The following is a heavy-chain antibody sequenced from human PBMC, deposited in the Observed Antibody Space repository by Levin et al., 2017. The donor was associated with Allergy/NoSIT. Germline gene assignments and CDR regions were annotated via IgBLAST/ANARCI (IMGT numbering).Heavy chain of an antibody. CDR1: GFTFSSYA. CDR3: AKDKVGATGGWFDP. D-gene: IGHD1-26*01. Sequence: GESLKISCAASGFTFSSYAISWVRQAPGKGLEWVSAISGSGGSTYYADSVKGRFTISRDNSKNTLYLQMNSLRAEDTAVYYCAKDKVGATGGWFDPWGQGTLVTVSS. V-gene: IGHV3-23*01. J-gene: IGHJ5*02. CDR2: ISGSGGST.